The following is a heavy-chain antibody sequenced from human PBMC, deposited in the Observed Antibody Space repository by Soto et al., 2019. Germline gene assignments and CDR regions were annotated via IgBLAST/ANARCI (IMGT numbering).Heavy chain of an antibody. Sequence: PGGSLRLSCAASGFTFTNAWMNWVRQAPGKGLEWVSYISSSSSTIYYADSVKGRFTIPRDNAKNSLYLQMNSLRAEDTAVYYCARHPERIAQIGWFDPWGQGTLVTVSS. CDR1: GFTFTNAW. CDR3: ARHPERIAQIGWFDP. V-gene: IGHV3-48*01. D-gene: IGHD6-13*01. CDR2: ISSSSSTI. J-gene: IGHJ5*02.